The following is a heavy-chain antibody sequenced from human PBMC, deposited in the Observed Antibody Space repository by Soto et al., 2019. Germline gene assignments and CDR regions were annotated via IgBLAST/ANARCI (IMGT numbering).Heavy chain of an antibody. V-gene: IGHV3-53*01. CDR2: LYTADST. CDR3: ARGMGAAWVTPLSH. J-gene: IGHJ4*02. D-gene: IGHD2-21*02. Sequence: GSLMLSWIASGFNLDNVYMSLVRQAPGKGLEWVSVLYTADSTNYADSVKGRFTISRDSSKNTVYLQMDSLRAGDTAVYYCARGMGAAWVTPLSHWGQGTLVTVSS. CDR1: GFNLDNVY.